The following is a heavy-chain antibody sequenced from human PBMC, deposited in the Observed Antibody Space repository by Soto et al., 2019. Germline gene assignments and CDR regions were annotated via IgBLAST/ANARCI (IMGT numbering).Heavy chain of an antibody. Sequence: SVNVSCKAAGGTFSSYTISWVRQAPGQGLEWMGRIIPILGIANYAQKFQGRVTITADKSTSTAYMELSSLRSEDTAVYYCARESGGSCYSYWGQGTLVTVSS. J-gene: IGHJ4*02. D-gene: IGHD2-15*01. CDR3: ARESGGSCYSY. CDR1: GGTFSSYT. CDR2: IIPILGIA. V-gene: IGHV1-69*04.